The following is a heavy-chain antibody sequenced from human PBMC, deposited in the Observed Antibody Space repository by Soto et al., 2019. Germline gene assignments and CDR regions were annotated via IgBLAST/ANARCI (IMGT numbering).Heavy chain of an antibody. CDR3: ARGGGRGYNELDP. CDR2: INPNSGGT. J-gene: IGHJ5*02. D-gene: IGHD5-12*01. Sequence: QVQLVQCGAEVKKPGVSLKVSCKASGYTFTAYYMHWVRQAPGQGLEWMGWINPNSGGTYHAQNFQGRVTMTRDTSTTTAYMELASLRSDDTAVYYCARGGGRGYNELDPWGHGTLVIVSS. V-gene: IGHV1-2*02. CDR1: GYTFTAYY.